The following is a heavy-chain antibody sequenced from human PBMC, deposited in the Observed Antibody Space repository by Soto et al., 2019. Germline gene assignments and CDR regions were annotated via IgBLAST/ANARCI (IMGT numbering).Heavy chain of an antibody. D-gene: IGHD3-3*01. CDR1: GFTFSSYA. V-gene: IGHV3-23*01. CDR2: ISGSGGST. Sequence: GGSLRLSCAASGFTFSSYAMSWVRQAPGKGLEWVSAISGSGGSTYYADSVKGRFTISRDNSKNTLYLQMNSLRAEDTAVYYCAKDRTIFGVVINNGASFHYYYGMDVWGQGTTVTVSS. J-gene: IGHJ6*02. CDR3: AKDRTIFGVVINNGASFHYYYGMDV.